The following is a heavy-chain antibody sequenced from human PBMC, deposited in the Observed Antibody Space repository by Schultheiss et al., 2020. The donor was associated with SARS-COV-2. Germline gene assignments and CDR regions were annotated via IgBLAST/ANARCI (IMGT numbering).Heavy chain of an antibody. V-gene: IGHV3-23*01. CDR3: AKGDSSWTRGWFDP. D-gene: IGHD6-13*01. CDR2: ISGSGGST. J-gene: IGHJ5*02. Sequence: GGSLRLSCAASGFSFSSYAMSWVRQAPGKGLEWVSAISGSGGSTYYADSVKGRFTISRDNSKNTLYLQMNSLRAEDTAVYYCAKGDSSWTRGWFDPWGQGTLVTVSS. CDR1: GFSFSSYA.